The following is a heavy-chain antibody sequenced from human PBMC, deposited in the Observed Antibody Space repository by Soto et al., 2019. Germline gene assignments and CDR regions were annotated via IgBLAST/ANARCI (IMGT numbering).Heavy chain of an antibody. CDR3: AKDIVVVPAARGYY. J-gene: IGHJ4*02. Sequence: GGSLRLSCAASGFTFSSYAMSWVRQAPGKGPEWVSAISGSGGSTYYADSVKGRFTISRDNSKNTLYLQMNSLRAEDTAVYYCAKDIVVVPAARGYYWGQGTLVTVSS. CDR2: ISGSGGST. V-gene: IGHV3-23*01. D-gene: IGHD2-2*01. CDR1: GFTFSSYA.